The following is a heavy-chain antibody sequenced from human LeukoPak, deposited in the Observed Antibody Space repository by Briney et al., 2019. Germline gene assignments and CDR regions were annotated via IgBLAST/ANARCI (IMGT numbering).Heavy chain of an antibody. D-gene: IGHD1-1*01. CDR2: ISSSSSTI. CDR3: ARDWNDGPYYYYYYVDV. V-gene: IGHV3-48*01. Sequence: PGGSLRLSXAASGFTFSSYSMNWVRQAPGKGLGWVSYISSSSSTIYYADSVKGRFTISRDNAKNSLYLQMNSLRAEDTAVYHCARDWNDGPYYYYYYVDVWGKGTTVTVSS. J-gene: IGHJ6*03. CDR1: GFTFSSYS.